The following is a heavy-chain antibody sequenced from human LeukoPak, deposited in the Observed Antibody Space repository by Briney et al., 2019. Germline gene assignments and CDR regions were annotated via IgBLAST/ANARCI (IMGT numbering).Heavy chain of an antibody. J-gene: IGHJ4*02. D-gene: IGHD6-13*01. V-gene: IGHV3-30*02. CDR2: IRYDGSNK. Sequence: PGGSLRLSCAASGFTFSSYGMHWVRQAPGKGLEWVAFIRYDGSNKYYADSVKGRFTISRGNSKNTLYLQMNSLRAEDTAVYYCAKDEGIAAAGADYWGQGTLVTVSS. CDR3: AKDEGIAAAGADY. CDR1: GFTFSSYG.